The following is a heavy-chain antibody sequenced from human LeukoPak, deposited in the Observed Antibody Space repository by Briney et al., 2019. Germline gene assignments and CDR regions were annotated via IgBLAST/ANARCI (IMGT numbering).Heavy chain of an antibody. Sequence: GGSLRLSCAASGFTFSSYAMHWVRQAPGKGLEWVAVISYDGSNKYYADSVKGRFTLSGDNSKNTLYLQMNSLRAEDTAVYYCARDRGSSSWDYWGQGTLVTVSS. V-gene: IGHV3-30-3*01. CDR2: ISYDGSNK. J-gene: IGHJ4*02. CDR1: GFTFSSYA. CDR3: ARDRGSSSWDY. D-gene: IGHD6-13*01.